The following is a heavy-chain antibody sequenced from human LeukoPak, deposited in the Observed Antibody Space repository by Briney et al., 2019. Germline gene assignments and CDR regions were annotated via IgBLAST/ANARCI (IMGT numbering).Heavy chain of an antibody. D-gene: IGHD5-18*01. V-gene: IGHV3-21*01. Sequence: GGSLRLSCAASGFTFSSYSMNWVRQAPGKGLEWVSSISSSSSYIYYADSVKGRFTISRDNAKYSLYLQMNSLRAEDTAVYYCARDRIQLWLTEAFDIWGQGTMVTVSS. CDR2: ISSSSSYI. CDR3: ARDRIQLWLTEAFDI. J-gene: IGHJ3*02. CDR1: GFTFSSYS.